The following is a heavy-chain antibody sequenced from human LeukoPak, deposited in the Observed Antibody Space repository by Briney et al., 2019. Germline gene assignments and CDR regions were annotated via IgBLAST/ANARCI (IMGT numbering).Heavy chain of an antibody. V-gene: IGHV3-48*04. Sequence: GGSLRLSCAASGFDFNNYNMNWVRQAPGKGLEWVSYISSSGSTIYYADSVKGRFTISRDNAKNSLYLQMNSLRAEDTAVYYCAELGITMIGGVWGKGTTVTVSS. CDR2: ISSSGSTI. CDR3: AELGITMIGGV. J-gene: IGHJ6*04. CDR1: GFDFNNYN. D-gene: IGHD3-10*02.